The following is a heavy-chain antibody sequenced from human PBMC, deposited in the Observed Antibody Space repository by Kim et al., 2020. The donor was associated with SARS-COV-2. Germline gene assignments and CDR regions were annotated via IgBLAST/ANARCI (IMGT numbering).Heavy chain of an antibody. Sequence: SETLSLTCAVYGESFSGYYWSWIRQPPGKGLEWIGQINHSGSTNYNPSLKSRVTISIDASKNQFSLRLSSVTAADTAVYSCAGQTFGEDPIYYYYYGMDV. CDR1: GESFSGYY. J-gene: IGHJ6*01. CDR2: INHSGST. V-gene: IGHV4-34*01. D-gene: IGHD3-10*01. CDR3: AGQTFGEDPIYYYYYGMDV.